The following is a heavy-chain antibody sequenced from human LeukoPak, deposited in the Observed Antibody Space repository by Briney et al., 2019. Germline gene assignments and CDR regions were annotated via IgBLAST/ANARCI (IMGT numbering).Heavy chain of an antibody. V-gene: IGHV3-23*01. Sequence: GGSLRLSCAASGITFSRFAMSWVRQAPGKGLERVSGISDSGGSPYYADSVKGRFTISRDNSKNTLYLQMNSLRAEDTAVYYCARVGYTSGWYRNWGQGTLVTVSS. D-gene: IGHD6-19*01. CDR3: ARVGYTSGWYRN. CDR2: ISDSGGSP. CDR1: GITFSRFA. J-gene: IGHJ4*02.